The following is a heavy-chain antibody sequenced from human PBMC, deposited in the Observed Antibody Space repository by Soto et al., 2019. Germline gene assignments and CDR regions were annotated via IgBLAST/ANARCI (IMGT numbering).Heavy chain of an antibody. Sequence: QVQLVESGGGVVQPGRSLRLSCAAPGFTFRAYGMHWVRQAPGKGLEWVAVIWYDGNNKYYADSVRGRFTISRDNSKNTLYLQMNSLRAEDTAVYYCARGCSGGNCFSFDYWGQGTLVTVSS. D-gene: IGHD2-15*01. CDR1: GFTFRAYG. CDR3: ARGCSGGNCFSFDY. V-gene: IGHV3-33*01. CDR2: IWYDGNNK. J-gene: IGHJ4*02.